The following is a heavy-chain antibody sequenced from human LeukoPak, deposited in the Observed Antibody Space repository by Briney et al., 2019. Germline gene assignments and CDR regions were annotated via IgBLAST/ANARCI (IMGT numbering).Heavy chain of an antibody. V-gene: IGHV4-34*01. Sequence: SETLSLTCAVYGGSFSGYYWSWIRQPPGRGLEWIGEITHSGGTSYNSSLKSRVTISLDTSKNQFSLKLSSATAADTAVYYCARVSAWSSTSHPTYGMDVWGQGITVTVSS. CDR3: ARVSAWSSTSHPTYGMDV. J-gene: IGHJ6*02. CDR1: GGSFSGYY. D-gene: IGHD2-2*01. CDR2: ITHSGGT.